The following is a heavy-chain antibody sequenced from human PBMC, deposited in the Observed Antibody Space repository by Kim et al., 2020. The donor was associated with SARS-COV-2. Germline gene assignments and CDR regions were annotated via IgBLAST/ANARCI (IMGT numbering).Heavy chain of an antibody. CDR3: ARDIASYRSGWIYYYYGMD. D-gene: IGHD6-19*01. Sequence: SLRLSCAASGFTFSSYAMHWVRQAPGKGLEWVAVISYDGSNKYYVDSVKGRFTISRDNSKNTLYLQMNSLRAEDTAVYYCARDIASYRSGWIYYYYGMD. CDR2: ISYDGSNK. V-gene: IGHV3-30*04. CDR1: GFTFSSYA. J-gene: IGHJ6*01.